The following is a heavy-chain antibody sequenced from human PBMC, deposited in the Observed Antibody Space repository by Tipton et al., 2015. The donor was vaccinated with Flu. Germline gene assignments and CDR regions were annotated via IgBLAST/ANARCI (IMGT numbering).Heavy chain of an antibody. J-gene: IGHJ4*02. CDR3: ARLSYYDVDLKNFYFDY. Sequence: TLSLTCVVSGYSISSAYYWGWVRQPPGKGLEWIGNVYHNGAFYNPSLKSRVTISLDKSENQISLKVRSVTAADTAVYYCARLSYYDVDLKNFYFDYWGQGALVTVSS. CDR1: GYSISSAYY. D-gene: IGHD3-10*02. V-gene: IGHV4-38-2*01. CDR2: VYHNGA.